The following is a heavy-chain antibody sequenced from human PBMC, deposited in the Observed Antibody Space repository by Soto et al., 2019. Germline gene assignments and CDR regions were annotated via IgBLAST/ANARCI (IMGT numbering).Heavy chain of an antibody. CDR3: ARDDIPGRAVAIYGMDI. J-gene: IGHJ6*02. CDR1: GFTFSNYG. V-gene: IGHV3-33*01. D-gene: IGHD6-19*01. Sequence: GGSLRLSCAASGFTFSNYGMHWVRQAPGKGLEWVAVIWYDVSNEYYADSVKGRFTISRDNSKNTLYLQMNSLRAEDTAVYYCARDDIPGRAVAIYGMDIWGQGTRVTLSS. CDR2: IWYDVSNE.